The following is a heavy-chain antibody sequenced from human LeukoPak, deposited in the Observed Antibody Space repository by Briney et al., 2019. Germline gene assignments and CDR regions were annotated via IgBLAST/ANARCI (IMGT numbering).Heavy chain of an antibody. D-gene: IGHD1-26*01. J-gene: IGHJ4*02. CDR2: ISGSGGST. V-gene: IGHV3-23*01. CDR3: ARDLDSGSYLLDY. CDR1: GFTFSSYA. Sequence: TGGSLRLSCAASGFTFSSYAMSWVRQAPGKGLEWVSAISGSGGSTYYADSVKGRFTISRDNSKNTLYLQMNSLRAEDTAVYYCARDLDSGSYLLDYWGQGTLVTVSS.